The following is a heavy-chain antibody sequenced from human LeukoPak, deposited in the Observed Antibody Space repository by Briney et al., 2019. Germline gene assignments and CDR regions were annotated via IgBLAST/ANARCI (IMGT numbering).Heavy chain of an antibody. D-gene: IGHD2-21*02. CDR1: GGSISSYY. V-gene: IGHV4-59*01. Sequence: PSETLSLTCTVSGGSISSYYWSWIRQPPGKGLEWIGYIYYSGSTNYNPPLKSRVTISVDTSKNQFSLKLSSVTAADTAVYYCARVLPPNYFDYWGQGTLVTVSS. CDR2: IYYSGST. J-gene: IGHJ4*02. CDR3: ARVLPPNYFDY.